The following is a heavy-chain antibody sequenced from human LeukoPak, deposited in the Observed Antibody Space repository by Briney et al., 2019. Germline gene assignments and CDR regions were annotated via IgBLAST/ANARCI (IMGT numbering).Heavy chain of an antibody. Sequence: SETLSLTCTVSGGSISSSSYYWGWIRQPPGKGLEWIGSIYYSGSTYYNPSLKSRVTISVDTSKNQFSLKLSSVTAADTAVYYCARRPPPNSSSWTYYYYYYYMDVWGKGTTVTVSS. J-gene: IGHJ6*03. CDR2: IYYSGST. V-gene: IGHV4-39*07. CDR1: GGSISSSSYY. D-gene: IGHD6-13*01. CDR3: ARRPPPNSSSWTYYYYYYYMDV.